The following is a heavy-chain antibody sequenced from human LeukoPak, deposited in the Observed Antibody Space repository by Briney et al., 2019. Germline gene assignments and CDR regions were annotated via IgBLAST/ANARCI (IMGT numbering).Heavy chain of an antibody. CDR1: GFNFYTYA. CDR2: ISGSGGLT. J-gene: IGHJ4*02. V-gene: IGHV3-23*01. CDR3: SRSRRSGYHNEPTDY. Sequence: GGSLRLSCTASGFNFYTYAMTWVRKAPGQGLEWLSVISGSGGLTDYADSAKGRFTISRDNSKNTVYLQMNSLRAEDTAVYYCSRSRRSGYHNEPTDYWGQGTLVTVSS. D-gene: IGHD3-3*01.